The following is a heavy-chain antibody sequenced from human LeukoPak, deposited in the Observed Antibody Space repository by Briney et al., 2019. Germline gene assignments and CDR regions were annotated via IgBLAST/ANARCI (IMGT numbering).Heavy chain of an antibody. V-gene: IGHV3-30*02. J-gene: IGHJ4*02. CDR3: AKEIWPTVTIPGRTYFDY. Sequence: HWVRQAPXKXLEWVAFIRYDGNNKYYADSVKGRFTISRDNSKYTLYLQMNSLRAEDTALYYCAKEIWPTVTIPGRTYFDYWGQGALVTVSS. D-gene: IGHD4-17*01. CDR2: IRYDGNNK.